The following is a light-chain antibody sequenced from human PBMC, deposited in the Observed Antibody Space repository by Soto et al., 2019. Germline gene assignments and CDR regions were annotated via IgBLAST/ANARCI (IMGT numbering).Light chain of an antibody. CDR1: SSNVGSYNL. CDR3: SSYAGAVV. J-gene: IGLJ2*01. CDR2: EGS. Sequence: QSALTQPASVSGSPGQSITISCTRISSNVGSYNLVSWYQHPPGKAPKLIIYEGSERPSGVSNRFSGAQSGHTASLTISGLQAEDEADYYCSSYAGAVVFGGGTSSPS. V-gene: IGLV2-23*01.